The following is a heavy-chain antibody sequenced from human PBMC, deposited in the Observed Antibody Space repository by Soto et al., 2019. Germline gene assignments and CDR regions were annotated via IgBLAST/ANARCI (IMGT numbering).Heavy chain of an antibody. Sequence: QVQLQELGPGLVKPSQTLSLTCTVSGDSISTGGYYWNWIRQPPGKGLEWMGYISYTGSTYYKPSLRSRVSMSVDTSKNQFSLELSSVTAADTAVYFCAGNRRYWGQGTLVTVSS. V-gene: IGHV4-30-4*01. D-gene: IGHD1-20*01. J-gene: IGHJ4*02. CDR1: GDSISTGGYY. CDR2: ISYTGST. CDR3: AGNRRY.